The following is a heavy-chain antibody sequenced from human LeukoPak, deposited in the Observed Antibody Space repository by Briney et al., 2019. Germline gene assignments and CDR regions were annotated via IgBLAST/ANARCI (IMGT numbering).Heavy chain of an antibody. Sequence: GGSLRLSCAASGFTFSSYAMHWVRQAPGKGLEWVAVISYDGSNKYYADSVKGRFTISRDNSKNTLYLQMNSLRAEDTAVYYCAKHLGGATVAKGDIYWGQGTLVTVSS. D-gene: IGHD1-26*01. J-gene: IGHJ4*02. CDR3: AKHLGGATVAKGDIY. CDR1: GFTFSSYA. CDR2: ISYDGSNK. V-gene: IGHV3-30-3*02.